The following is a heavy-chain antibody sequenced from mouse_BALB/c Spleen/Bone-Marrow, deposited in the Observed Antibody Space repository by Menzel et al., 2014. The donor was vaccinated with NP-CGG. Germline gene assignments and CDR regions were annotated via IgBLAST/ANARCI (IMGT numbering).Heavy chain of an antibody. CDR1: GFTFSNYW. D-gene: IGHD2-3*01. CDR3: TSMRRRGFAY. CDR2: IRLKSNNYAT. J-gene: IGHJ3*01. V-gene: IGHV6-6*02. Sequence: EVKLVESGGGLVQPGGSMKLSCVASGFTFSNYWMNWVRQSPEKGLEWVAEIRLKSNNYATHYAESVKGRFTISRYDSKSSVYLQMNNLRAEDTGIYYCTSMRRRGFAYWGQGTLVTVSA.